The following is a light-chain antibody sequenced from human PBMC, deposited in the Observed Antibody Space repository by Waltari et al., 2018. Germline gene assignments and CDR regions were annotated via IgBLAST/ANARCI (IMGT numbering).Light chain of an antibody. CDR3: SSYAGSNFVV. J-gene: IGLJ2*01. CDR1: SRAVGGYNY. V-gene: IGLV2-8*01. Sequence: QSALAQPPSASGSPGQSVTISCPGTSRAVGGYNYVSWYQQPPGKAPNLMIYEVSQRPSGVPDRFSGSKSGNTASLTVSGLQAEDEAAYYCSSYAGSNFVVFGGGTKVTVL. CDR2: EVS.